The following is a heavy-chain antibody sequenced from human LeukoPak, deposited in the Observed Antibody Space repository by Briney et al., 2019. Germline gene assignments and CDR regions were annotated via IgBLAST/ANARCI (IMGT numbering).Heavy chain of an antibody. J-gene: IGHJ3*02. CDR2: IIPILGIA. D-gene: IGHD1-26*01. CDR1: GGTFSSYA. V-gene: IGHV1-69*04. Sequence: SVKVSCKASGGTFSSYAISWVRQAPGQGLEWMGRIIPILGIANYAQKFQGRVTITADKSTSTAYMELSSLRSEDTAVYYCALTSGISDPLYSGSYSTVDAFDIWGQGTMVTVSS. CDR3: ALTSGISDPLYSGSYSTVDAFDI.